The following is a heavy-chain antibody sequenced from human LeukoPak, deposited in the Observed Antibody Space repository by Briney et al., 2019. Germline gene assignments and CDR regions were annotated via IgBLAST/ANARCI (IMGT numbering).Heavy chain of an antibody. CDR2: IYTLGST. CDR3: ARDNPVMVTGY. J-gene: IGHJ4*02. V-gene: IGHV4-61*02. CDR1: GGSISSGGLY. Sequence: PSETLSLTCTVSGGSISSGGLYWSWLRQPAGQGLEWIVRIYTLGSTNYNPSLKSRVTISVDTSKNQFSLMLSSVTAADTAVYYCARDNPVMVTGYWGQGTLVAVSS. D-gene: IGHD5-18*01.